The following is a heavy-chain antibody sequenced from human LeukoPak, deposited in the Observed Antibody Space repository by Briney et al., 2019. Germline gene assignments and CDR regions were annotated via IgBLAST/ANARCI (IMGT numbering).Heavy chain of an antibody. V-gene: IGHV1-69*04. D-gene: IGHD2-15*01. J-gene: IGHJ5*02. CDR1: GGTFSSYA. CDR3: ARDCSGGSCYSLNWFDP. Sequence: SVKVSFKASGGTFSSYAISWVRQAPGQGLEWMGRIIPILGIANYAQKFQGRVTITADKSTSTAYMELSSLRSEDTAVYYCARDCSGGSCYSLNWFDPWGQGTLVTVSS. CDR2: IIPILGIA.